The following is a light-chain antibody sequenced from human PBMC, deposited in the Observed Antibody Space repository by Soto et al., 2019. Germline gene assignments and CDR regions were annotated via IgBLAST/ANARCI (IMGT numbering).Light chain of an antibody. V-gene: IGLV1-40*01. CDR2: GNN. CDR1: SSKIGAGYD. CDR3: QSYDSSLSAVV. Sequence: QAVLTQPPSVSGAPGQRVTISCTGSSSKIGAGYDVHWYQQLPGTAPKLLIYGNNNRPSGVPDRFSGSKSGTSASLAITGLQAEDEADYYCQSYDSSLSAVVFGGGTKLTVL. J-gene: IGLJ2*01.